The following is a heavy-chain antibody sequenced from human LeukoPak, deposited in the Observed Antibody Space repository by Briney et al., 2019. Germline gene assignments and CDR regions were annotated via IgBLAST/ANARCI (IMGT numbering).Heavy chain of an antibody. CDR1: GFTFSSYA. CDR2: ISVSGGST. V-gene: IGHV3-23*01. J-gene: IGHJ4*02. Sequence: GGSLRLSCAASGFTFSSYAISWVRQAPGKGLEWVSAISVSGGSTYYADSVKGRFTISRDNSENTLYLQLNSLRAEDTAVYYCAKDWITLTDYLDYSGQGALVTVSS. D-gene: IGHD1-14*01. CDR3: AKDWITLTDYLDY.